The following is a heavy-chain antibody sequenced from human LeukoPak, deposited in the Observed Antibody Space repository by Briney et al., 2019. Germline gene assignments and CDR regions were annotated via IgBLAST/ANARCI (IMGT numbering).Heavy chain of an antibody. J-gene: IGHJ4*02. D-gene: IGHD3-22*01. V-gene: IGHV3-23*01. CDR3: AKSSYYDSSGFYREYYFDY. Sequence: PGGSLRLSCAVSGFSVSAHYMSWVRQAPGKGLEWVSSISGSGGSTYYADSVKGRFTISRDNSKNTLYLQMNSLRAEDTAVYYCAKSSYYDSSGFYREYYFDYWGQGTLVTVSS. CDR2: ISGSGGST. CDR1: GFSVSAHY.